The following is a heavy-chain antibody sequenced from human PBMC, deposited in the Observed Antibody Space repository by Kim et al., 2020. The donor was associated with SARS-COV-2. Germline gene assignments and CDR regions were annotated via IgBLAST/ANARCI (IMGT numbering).Heavy chain of an antibody. V-gene: IGHV3-74*01. D-gene: IGHD1-26*01. J-gene: IGHJ3*02. Sequence: YAYSVKSRFTISRDNAKNTLYLQMNSQRAEDTSVYYCAREWELSPNAFDIWGQGTMVTVSS. CDR3: AREWELSPNAFDI.